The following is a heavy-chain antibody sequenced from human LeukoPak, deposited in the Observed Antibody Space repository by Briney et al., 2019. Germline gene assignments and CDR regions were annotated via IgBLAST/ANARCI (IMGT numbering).Heavy chain of an antibody. V-gene: IGHV3-7*01. J-gene: IGHJ4*02. CDR2: IKEDGSER. Sequence: GGSLRLSCAASGFTFSRYWMSWVRQAPGKGLEWVANIKEDGSERYYVDSVKGRFTISRDKAKKSLYLQMNSLRVEDTAVYYCAKLGDLFESCGQGTLVTVSS. D-gene: IGHD3-10*01. CDR1: GFTFSRYW. CDR3: AKLGDLFES.